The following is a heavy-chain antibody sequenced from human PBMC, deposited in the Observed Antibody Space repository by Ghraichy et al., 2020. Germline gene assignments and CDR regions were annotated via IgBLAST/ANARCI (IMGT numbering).Heavy chain of an antibody. J-gene: IGHJ6*02. CDR3: ARGLGYYDILTGFRYYYCMDV. CDR2: INHSGST. CDR1: GGSFSGYY. V-gene: IGHV4-34*01. D-gene: IGHD3-9*01. Sequence: SETLSLTCAVYGGSFSGYYWSWIRQPPGKGLEWIGEINHSGSTNYNPSLKSRVTISVDTSKNQFSLKLSSVTAADTAVYYCARGLGYYDILTGFRYYYCMDVWGQGTTVTVSS.